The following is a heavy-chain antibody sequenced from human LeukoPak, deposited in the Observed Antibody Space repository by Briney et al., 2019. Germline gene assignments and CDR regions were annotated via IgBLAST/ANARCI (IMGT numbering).Heavy chain of an antibody. V-gene: IGHV3-23*01. J-gene: IGHJ3*02. CDR3: AKCYYDSSDYYFGAFDI. D-gene: IGHD3-22*01. Sequence: GGSLRLSCAASGFTFSSYGMTWVRQAPGKGLEWVSSISGSGVNTYYADSVKGRFTNTRDNSKNTLYMKMNSLRAKDTAVYYCAKCYYDSSDYYFGAFDIWGQGTMVTVSS. CDR1: GFTFSSYG. CDR2: ISGSGVNT.